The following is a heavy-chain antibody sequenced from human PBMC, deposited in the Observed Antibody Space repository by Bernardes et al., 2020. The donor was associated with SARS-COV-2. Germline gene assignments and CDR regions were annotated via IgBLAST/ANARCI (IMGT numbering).Heavy chain of an antibody. CDR2: ISASGST. J-gene: IGHJ4*02. Sequence: GGSLRPSCAASGFTIGTYAMTWVRRTPGEGLEWVSAISASGSTYSADSVKGRFTIPSDNSQNTLFLHMNSLRVEDTALYYCARGRGKYYDLPLDYWGQGTLVTVSS. V-gene: IGHV3-23*01. D-gene: IGHD3-22*01. CDR3: ARGRGKYYDLPLDY. CDR1: GFTIGTYA.